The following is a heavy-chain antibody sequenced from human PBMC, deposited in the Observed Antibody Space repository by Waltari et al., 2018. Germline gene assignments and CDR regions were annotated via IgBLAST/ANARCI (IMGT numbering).Heavy chain of an antibody. CDR1: GYTFTGYS. D-gene: IGHD3-10*01. J-gene: IGHJ4*02. Sequence: QVQLVQSGAEVKKPGASVKVSCKASGYTFTGYSMHWVRQAPGQELEWMGWINPNSVGTNYAQQFQGGGTMTRYTSISTAYMELSRLRSDDTAVYYCARDLGAGSYPDFDYWGQGTLVTVSS. CDR3: ARDLGAGSYPDFDY. V-gene: IGHV1-2*02. CDR2: INPNSVGT.